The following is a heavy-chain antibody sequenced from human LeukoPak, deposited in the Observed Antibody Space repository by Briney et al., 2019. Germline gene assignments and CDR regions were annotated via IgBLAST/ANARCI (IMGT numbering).Heavy chain of an antibody. CDR3: ARGQWVGTTQAYYLQY. J-gene: IGHJ4*02. D-gene: IGHD1-26*01. V-gene: IGHV1-3*04. CDR2: VNTGNGHT. CDR1: GGTFSSYA. Sequence: GASVKVSCKASGGTFSSYAISWVRQAPGQRLEWMGWVNTGNGHTRYSPKFQGRVTIVRDTSASTAYMDLSSLTSEDTALYYCARGQWVGTTQAYYLQYWGQGTLVAVSS.